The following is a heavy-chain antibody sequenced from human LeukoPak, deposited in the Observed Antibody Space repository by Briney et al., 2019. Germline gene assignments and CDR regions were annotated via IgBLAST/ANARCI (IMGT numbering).Heavy chain of an antibody. CDR2: INPNSGGT. Sequence: ASVKVSCKASGYTFIDYYIHWVRQAPGEGLEWMGWINPNSGGTNYAQKFQGRVTMTRDTSISTAYMDLSRRNSDDTAVYYCAKNMGYGDYWYFDLWGRGTLVTVSS. D-gene: IGHD4-17*01. V-gene: IGHV1-2*02. J-gene: IGHJ2*01. CDR3: AKNMGYGDYWYFDL. CDR1: GYTFIDYY.